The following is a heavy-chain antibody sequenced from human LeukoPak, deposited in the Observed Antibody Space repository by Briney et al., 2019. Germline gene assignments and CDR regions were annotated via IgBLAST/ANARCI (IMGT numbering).Heavy chain of an antibody. CDR2: ISSTGSTT. D-gene: IGHD3-22*01. Sequence: GGSLRLSCAASRFIFSGYTMNWVRQAPGKGLQWVAYISSTGSTTYYADSVKGRFTISRDNAKNSLFLQMNSLGAEDTAVYYCARDITMTGPTDYWGQGTLVTVPS. J-gene: IGHJ4*02. V-gene: IGHV3-48*01. CDR3: ARDITMTGPTDY. CDR1: RFIFSGYT.